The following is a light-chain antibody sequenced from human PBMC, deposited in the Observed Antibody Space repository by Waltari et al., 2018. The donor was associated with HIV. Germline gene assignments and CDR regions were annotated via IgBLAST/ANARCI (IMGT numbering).Light chain of an antibody. J-gene: IGLJ2*01. V-gene: IGLV1-47*01. CDR1: SSNIGSNY. CDR3: AAWDTSLSGSVV. CDR2: RNN. Sequence: QSVLTQPPSVSGDPGQRVTISCTGSSSNIGSNYVYWYHQLPGTAPKLLIYRNNQRPSGVPDRFSGSKSGTSASLAISGLRSEDEADYYCAAWDTSLSGSVVFGGGTKLTVL.